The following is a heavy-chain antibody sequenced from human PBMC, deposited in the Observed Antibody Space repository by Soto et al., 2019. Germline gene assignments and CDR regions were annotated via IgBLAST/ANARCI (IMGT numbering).Heavy chain of an antibody. V-gene: IGHV1-2*02. D-gene: IGHD2-2*01. J-gene: IGHJ2*01. CDR2: INPDSGGT. CDR3: AIRTGQLAIISEFDGDWFFEV. Sequence: QEQLVQSGAEVKKPGASLKVSCKASGYTFTDYYIHWVRQAPGQGLEWVGWINPDSGGTNLAQRFQGRVTMTSDTSINTAYRELSSLRSADTAVYYCAIRTGQLAIISEFDGDWFFEVWGRGTLVTVSS. CDR1: GYTFTDYY.